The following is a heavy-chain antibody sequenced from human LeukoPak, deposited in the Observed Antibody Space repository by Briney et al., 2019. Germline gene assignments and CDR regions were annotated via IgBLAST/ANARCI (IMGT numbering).Heavy chain of an antibody. CDR2: IYYSGST. J-gene: IGHJ3*02. CDR1: GGSISSGGYC. V-gene: IGHV4-31*02. Sequence: PARTLCLSCAVSGGSISSGGYCWSCIRQHPGKGLEWIGYIYYSGSTYYNPSLKSRVTISVDTSKNQFSLKLSSVTAADTAVYYCARGRYDILTGYDDAFDIWGQGTMVTVSS. D-gene: IGHD3-9*01. CDR3: ARGRYDILTGYDDAFDI.